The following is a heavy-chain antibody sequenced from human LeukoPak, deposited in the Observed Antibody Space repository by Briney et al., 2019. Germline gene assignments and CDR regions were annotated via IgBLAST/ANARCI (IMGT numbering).Heavy chain of an antibody. D-gene: IGHD3-10*01. Sequence: ASVKVSCKASGYTFTSYGISWVRQAPGQGLEWMGIINPSGGSTSYAQKFQGRVTMTRDTSTSTVYMELSSLRSEDTAVYYCARFRDYFGSGINMGVFDYWGQEPLVTFS. J-gene: IGHJ4*02. CDR3: ARFRDYFGSGINMGVFDY. CDR1: GYTFTSYG. V-gene: IGHV1-46*01. CDR2: INPSGGST.